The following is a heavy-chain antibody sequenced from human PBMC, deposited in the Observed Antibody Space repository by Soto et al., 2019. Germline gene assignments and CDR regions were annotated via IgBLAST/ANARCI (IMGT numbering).Heavy chain of an antibody. CDR2: ISPDGSST. D-gene: IGHD1-26*01. J-gene: IGHJ3*01. CDR3: ARSPGGYYID. Sequence: GGSLRLSCADSGFSFSTYWMHWVRQVPGKGLVWVSRISPDGSSTNYPDSVRGRFTISRDNAKNTLYLQMNSLRAEDTAVYYCARSPGGYYIDWGQGTMVTVS. V-gene: IGHV3-74*01. CDR1: GFSFSTYW.